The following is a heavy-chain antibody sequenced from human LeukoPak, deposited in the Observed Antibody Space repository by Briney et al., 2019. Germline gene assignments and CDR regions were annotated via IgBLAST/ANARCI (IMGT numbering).Heavy chain of an antibody. CDR2: INHSGST. J-gene: IGHJ4*02. D-gene: IGHD1-26*01. Sequence: PSETLSLTCAVYGGSFSGYYWSWIRQPPGKGLEWIGEINHSGSTNYNPSLKSRVTISVDTSKNQFSLKLSSVTAADTAVYYCARGWERRGLDYWGQGTLVTVSS. CDR1: GGSFSGYY. V-gene: IGHV4-34*01. CDR3: ARGWERRGLDY.